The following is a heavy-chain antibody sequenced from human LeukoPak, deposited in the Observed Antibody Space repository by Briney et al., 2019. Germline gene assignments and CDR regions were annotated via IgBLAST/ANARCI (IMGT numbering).Heavy chain of an antibody. J-gene: IGHJ6*02. V-gene: IGHV3-7*01. CDR1: GFTFSSYW. CDR2: IKQDGSEK. D-gene: IGHD6-19*01. CDR3: ARFSSEAVGDYYGMDV. Sequence: PGGSLRLSCAASGFTFSSYWMSWVRQAPGKGLEWVANIKQDGSEKYYVDSVKGRFTISRDNAKNSLYLQMNSLRAEDTAVYYCARFSSEAVGDYYGMDVWGQGTTVTVSS.